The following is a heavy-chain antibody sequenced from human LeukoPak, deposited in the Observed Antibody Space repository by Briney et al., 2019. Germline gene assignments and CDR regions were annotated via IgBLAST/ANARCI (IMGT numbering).Heavy chain of an antibody. CDR2: IQDDGTKK. V-gene: IGHV3-7*01. CDR1: AFTLSNFW. Sequence: GHSLRLSCAPAAFTLSNFWMKWVRQAPGKGLEWVANIQDDGTKKNYADSVKGRFNISRANAKNSIYLKLNSLKTHDTTVYYYARGRGIALWGQGTLVTVSS. J-gene: IGHJ4*02. D-gene: IGHD6-13*01. CDR3: ARGRGIAL.